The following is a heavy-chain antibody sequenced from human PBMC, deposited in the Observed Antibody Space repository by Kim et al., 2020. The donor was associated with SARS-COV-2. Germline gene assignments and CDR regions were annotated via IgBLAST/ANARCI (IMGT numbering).Heavy chain of an antibody. V-gene: IGHV1-3*01. CDR3: ARPSFCADGICPYYDY. Sequence: ASVKVSCKASGYTFTKYGVNWVRQAPGQSLEWMGWVNAGNGDTHYSPKFQDRVTITRDTSATTAYMELSSLRSEDTAVYYCARPSFCADGICPYYDYWGQGTLVTVSS. CDR2: VNAGNGDT. D-gene: IGHD2-8*01. J-gene: IGHJ4*02. CDR1: GYTFTKYG.